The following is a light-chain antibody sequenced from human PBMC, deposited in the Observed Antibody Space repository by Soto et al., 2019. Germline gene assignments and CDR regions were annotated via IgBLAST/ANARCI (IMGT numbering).Light chain of an antibody. Sequence: EIVMTQSPATLSVSPGERTTLSCRAGQSVSRILAWYQQKPGQAPRLLIYGASTRATGIPVRFSGSGSGKDFTLTIDSPQPEDTATYYCQQTYSRPVTFGQGTRLEI. V-gene: IGKV3-15*01. J-gene: IGKJ5*01. CDR2: GAS. CDR3: QQTYSRPVT. CDR1: QSVSRI.